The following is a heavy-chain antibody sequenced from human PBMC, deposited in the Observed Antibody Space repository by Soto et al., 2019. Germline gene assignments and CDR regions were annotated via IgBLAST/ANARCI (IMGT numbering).Heavy chain of an antibody. CDR3: ASFIVVVTANSGYFDY. CDR1: GGSISSSSYY. V-gene: IGHV4-39*01. CDR2: IYYSGST. J-gene: IGHJ4*02. Sequence: SETLSLTCTVSGGSISSSSYYWGWIRQPPGKGLEWIGSIYYSGSTYYNPSLKSRVTISVDTSKNQFSLKLSSVTAADTAVYYCASFIVVVTANSGYFDYWGQGTLVTVS. D-gene: IGHD2-21*02.